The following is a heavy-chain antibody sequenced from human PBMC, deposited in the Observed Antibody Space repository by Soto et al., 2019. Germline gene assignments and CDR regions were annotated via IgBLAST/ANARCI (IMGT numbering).Heavy chain of an antibody. CDR1: GFTFSSYW. J-gene: IGHJ6*03. D-gene: IGHD1-26*01. CDR2: INSDGSST. Sequence: GESLKISCAASGFTFSSYWMHWVRQAPGKGLVWVSRINSDGSSTSYADSVKGRFTISRDNAKNTLYLQMNSLRAEDTAVYYCARARVGQGYYYYYMDVWGKGTTVTVSS. CDR3: ARARVGQGYYYYYMDV. V-gene: IGHV3-74*01.